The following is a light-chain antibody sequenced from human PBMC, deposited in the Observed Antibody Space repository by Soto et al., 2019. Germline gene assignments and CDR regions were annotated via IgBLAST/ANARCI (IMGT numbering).Light chain of an antibody. CDR1: QRISRY. J-gene: IGKJ1*01. V-gene: IGKV1-39*01. Sequence: DVQVTHSPSAVSGSVGDRITITCRASQRISRYLNWYQHQPAKAPKLLINAASSLERGVPSRFSGGGSGTDFTLHTSSLQPDDFATPYCQQNYRATPRTFGQGTKVDI. CDR3: QQNYRATPRT. CDR2: AAS.